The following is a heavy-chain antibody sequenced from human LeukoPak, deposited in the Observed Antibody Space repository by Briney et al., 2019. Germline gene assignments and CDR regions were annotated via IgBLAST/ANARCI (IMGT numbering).Heavy chain of an antibody. CDR2: IWFDGRNK. J-gene: IGHJ4*02. CDR3: VRALFWYDWDRHNELDS. V-gene: IGHV3-33*01. Sequence: GGSLRLSCGASGFSFSTFAMHWVRQVPGKGLEWVSAIWFDGRNKHYADSVKGRFTISRDNSKNTLYLQMSSLRVEDTAVYYCVRALFWYDWDRHNELDSWGQGTLVTVSP. CDR1: GFSFSTFA. D-gene: IGHD3-16*01.